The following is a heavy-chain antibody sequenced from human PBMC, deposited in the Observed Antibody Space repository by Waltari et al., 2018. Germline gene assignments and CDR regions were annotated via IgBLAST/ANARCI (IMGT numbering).Heavy chain of an antibody. D-gene: IGHD3-3*01. Sequence: EVQLVESGGGLVKPGGSLRLSCAASGFTFSTAWLSWVRQAPGTVRVWAGPVQSKSDGGTRDYSAPVKGRFTISRDDSENTLYLQMNSLQTDDTAVYYCTTLFGDFWSGYFFDFWGQRTL. CDR3: TTLFGDFWSGYFFDF. CDR1: GFTFSTAW. V-gene: IGHV3-15*01. J-gene: IGHJ4*02. CDR2: VQSKSDGGTR.